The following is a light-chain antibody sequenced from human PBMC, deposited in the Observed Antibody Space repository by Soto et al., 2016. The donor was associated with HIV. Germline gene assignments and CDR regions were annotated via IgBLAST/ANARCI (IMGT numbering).Light chain of an antibody. CDR3: QVWDNSDHLWV. J-gene: IGLJ3*02. CDR2: DDS. CDR1: NIGGKS. V-gene: IGLV3-21*03. Sequence: SYVLTQPPSVSVAPGKTATITCGGNNIGGKSVHWFQQKPGQAPVLVVYDDSDRPSGIPERFSGSNSGNTATLTISRVEAGDEADYYCQVWDNSDHLWVFGGGTKLTVL.